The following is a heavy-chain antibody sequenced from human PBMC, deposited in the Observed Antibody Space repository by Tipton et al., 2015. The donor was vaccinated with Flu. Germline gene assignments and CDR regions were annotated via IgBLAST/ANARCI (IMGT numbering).Heavy chain of an antibody. CDR1: GYTFTTYG. J-gene: IGHJ6*02. D-gene: IGHD6-13*01. Sequence: QLVQSGAEVKKPGASVRVSCKTSGYTFTTYGINWVRQAPGQGLEWMGWISPYNGHTNSAQKFQDRVTMTTDTSTSTAYMEVRGLRSDDTAIYYCTRGQQHLLVPGDMDVWGQGTTVTVSS. CDR2: ISPYNGHT. CDR3: TRGQQHLLVPGDMDV. V-gene: IGHV1-18*01.